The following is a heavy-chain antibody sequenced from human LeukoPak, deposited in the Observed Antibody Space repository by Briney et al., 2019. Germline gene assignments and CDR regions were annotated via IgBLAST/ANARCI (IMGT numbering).Heavy chain of an antibody. J-gene: IGHJ4*02. CDR2: ISPTGGST. V-gene: IGHV1-46*01. D-gene: IGHD6-6*01. CDR1: GYTFTNYF. CDR3: ASEAYSSSSRITYFDY. Sequence: ASVTASCKASGYTFTNYFMHWVRQPPGQGLEWMGIISPTGGSTSYAQKFQGRVTMTRDTSTSTVYMELSSLSSEDTAVYYCASEAYSSSSRITYFDYWGQGTLVTVSS.